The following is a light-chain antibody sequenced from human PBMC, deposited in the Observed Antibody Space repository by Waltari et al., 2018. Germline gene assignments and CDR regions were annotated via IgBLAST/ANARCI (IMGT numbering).Light chain of an antibody. V-gene: IGLV2-23*02. CDR2: DVI. J-gene: IGLJ1*01. CDR1: RNNIGFYDL. CDR3: CSYSGSSSFPYV. Sequence: QSALTQPASVSGSPGQSITISCTGLRNNIGFYDLVFWYQQHPGKAPKLLIFDVIKRPSGVSDRFSGSKSGNTASLTIFGLETEDDADYYCCSYSGSSSFPYVFGPGTKVTVL.